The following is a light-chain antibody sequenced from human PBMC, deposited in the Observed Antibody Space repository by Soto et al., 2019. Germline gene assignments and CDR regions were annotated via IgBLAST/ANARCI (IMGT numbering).Light chain of an antibody. Sequence: QSALTQPASVSGSHGQSITISCTGTSSDVGSYNLVSWYQQHPGKAPKLMIYEGSKRPSGVSNRFSGSKSGNTASLTISGLQAEDEADYYCCSYASSSTLVFGGGTKLTVL. CDR2: EGS. CDR3: CSYASSSTLV. CDR1: SSDVGSYNL. J-gene: IGLJ2*01. V-gene: IGLV2-23*01.